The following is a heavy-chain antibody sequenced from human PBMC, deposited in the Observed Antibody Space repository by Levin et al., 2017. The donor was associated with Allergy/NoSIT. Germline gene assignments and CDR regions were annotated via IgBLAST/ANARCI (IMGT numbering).Heavy chain of an antibody. Sequence: ASVKVSCKASGYTFTGYYIHWVRQAPGQGLEWMGWINPNSGGTNYAQKFQGRVTMTRDRSISTAYMELSRLRSDDPAVYYCAREWELLSEYFYHWGQGTLVTVSS. V-gene: IGHV1-2*02. J-gene: IGHJ1*01. CDR3: AREWELLSEYFYH. CDR1: GYTFTGYY. CDR2: INPNSGGT. D-gene: IGHD1-26*01.